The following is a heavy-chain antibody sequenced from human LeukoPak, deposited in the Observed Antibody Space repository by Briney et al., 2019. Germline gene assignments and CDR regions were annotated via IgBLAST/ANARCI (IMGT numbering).Heavy chain of an antibody. CDR2: IYYSGST. CDR3: ARGVLRYFDWLETYNWFDP. J-gene: IGHJ5*02. CDR1: GGSISSYY. D-gene: IGHD3-9*01. V-gene: IGHV4-59*01. Sequence: SETLSLTCTVSGGSISSYYWSWIRQTPGKGLEWIGYIYYSGSTNYNPSLKSRVTISVDTSKNQYSLKLSSVTAADTAVYYCARGVLRYFDWLETYNWFDPWGQGALVTVSS.